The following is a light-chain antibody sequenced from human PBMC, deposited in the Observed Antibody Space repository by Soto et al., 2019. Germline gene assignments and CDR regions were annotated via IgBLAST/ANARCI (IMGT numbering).Light chain of an antibody. V-gene: IGKV3-20*01. CDR1: QTITSSY. CDR2: GAS. Sequence: PGERATLCCRASQTITSSYLAWYQQKPGQSPRLLIYGASSRATGIPDRFSCSGSETDFTLTISRLELEDFAVYYCQQCGSTPWTFGQGTKVEIK. J-gene: IGKJ1*01. CDR3: QQCGSTPWT.